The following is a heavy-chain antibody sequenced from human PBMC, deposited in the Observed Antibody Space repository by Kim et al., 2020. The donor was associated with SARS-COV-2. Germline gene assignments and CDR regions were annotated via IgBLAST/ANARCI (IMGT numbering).Heavy chain of an antibody. CDR3: ARRSIAAAGTPGMDV. V-gene: IGHV3-11*04. J-gene: IGHJ6*02. D-gene: IGHD6-13*01. Sequence: DSVKGRFTISRGNAKNSLYLQMNSLRAEDTAVYYCARRSIAAAGTPGMDVWGQGTTVTVSS.